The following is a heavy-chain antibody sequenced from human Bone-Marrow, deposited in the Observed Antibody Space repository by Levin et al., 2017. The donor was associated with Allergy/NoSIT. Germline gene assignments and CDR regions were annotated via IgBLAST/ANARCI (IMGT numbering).Heavy chain of an antibody. CDR2: ISYDGSNK. Sequence: GGSLRLSCAASGFTFSSYGMHWVRQAPGKGLEWVAVISYDGSNKYYADSVKGRFTISRDNSKNTLYLQMNSLRAEDTAVYYCAKGNDPRRWLPTENWYFDLWGRGTLVTVSS. CDR3: AKGNDPRRWLPTENWYFDL. V-gene: IGHV3-30*18. D-gene: IGHD4-23*01. J-gene: IGHJ2*01. CDR1: GFTFSSYG.